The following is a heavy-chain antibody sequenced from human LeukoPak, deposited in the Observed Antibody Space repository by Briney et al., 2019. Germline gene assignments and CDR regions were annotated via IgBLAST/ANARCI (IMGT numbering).Heavy chain of an antibody. CDR2: ISSSGSTI. CDR3: ARDREMATITDYYYYMDV. Sequence: GGSLRLSCAASGFTFSSYEMNWVRQAPGKGLEWVSYISSSGSTIYYADSVKGRFTISRDNAKNSLYLQMNSLRAEDTAVYYCARDREMATITDYYYYMDVWGKGTTVTISS. J-gene: IGHJ6*03. CDR1: GFTFSSYE. V-gene: IGHV3-48*03. D-gene: IGHD5-24*01.